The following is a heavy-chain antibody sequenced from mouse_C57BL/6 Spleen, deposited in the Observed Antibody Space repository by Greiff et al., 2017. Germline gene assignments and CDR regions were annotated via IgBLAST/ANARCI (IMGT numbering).Heavy chain of an antibody. J-gene: IGHJ2*01. CDR3: ARSQLGRAYYFDY. D-gene: IGHD4-1*02. CDR1: GYTFTSYT. CDR2: INPSSGYT. V-gene: IGHV1-4*01. Sequence: VQLVESGAELARPGASVKMSCKASGYTFTSYTMHWVKQRPGQGLEWIGYINPSSGYTKYNQKFKDKATLTADKSSSTAYMQLSSLTSEDSAVYYCARSQLGRAYYFDYWGQGTTLTVSS.